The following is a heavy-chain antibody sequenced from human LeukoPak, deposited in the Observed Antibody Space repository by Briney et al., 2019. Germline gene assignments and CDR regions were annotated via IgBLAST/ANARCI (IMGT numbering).Heavy chain of an antibody. CDR2: ISSTSTTV. D-gene: IGHD2-2*02. J-gene: IGHJ4*02. Sequence: AWGSLRLSCAASGFTFSSYSMNWVRQAPGKGLEWISYISSTSTTVLYADSVKGRFTISRDNAKNSLDLQMNSLRAEDTAVYYCARDRVTYTTSVDPLDYWGQGTLVTVSS. CDR3: ARDRVTYTTSVDPLDY. CDR1: GFTFSSYS. V-gene: IGHV3-48*01.